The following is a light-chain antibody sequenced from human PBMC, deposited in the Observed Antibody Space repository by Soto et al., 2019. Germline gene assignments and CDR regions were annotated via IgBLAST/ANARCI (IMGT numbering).Light chain of an antibody. CDR3: MQALQTPLT. CDR1: RSLLRNGKNY. Sequence: DIVMTQSPLSLPVAPGEPASISCRSSRSLLRNGKNYLTWYLQKPGQSPQLLIYLGSNRDAGVPYRFSGSASGTEFTLKISMVEADDVGIYYCMQALQTPLTFGGGTKVEIK. CDR2: LGS. J-gene: IGKJ4*01. V-gene: IGKV2-28*01.